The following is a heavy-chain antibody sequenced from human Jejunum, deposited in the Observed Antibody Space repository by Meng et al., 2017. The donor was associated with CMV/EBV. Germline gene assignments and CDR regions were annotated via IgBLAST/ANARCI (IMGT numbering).Heavy chain of an antibody. CDR1: SNY. D-gene: IGHD6-6*01. V-gene: IGHV3-53*01. Sequence: SNYMGWVRQAPGKGLEWVSVIYSGGIHSDGDTYYADSGKGRFTVSRDKSKNSLYLQMNSLRAEDTAAYYCARSLATQYYYYGMDVWGQGTTVTVSS. J-gene: IGHJ6*02. CDR2: IYSGGIHSDGDT. CDR3: ARSLATQYYYYGMDV.